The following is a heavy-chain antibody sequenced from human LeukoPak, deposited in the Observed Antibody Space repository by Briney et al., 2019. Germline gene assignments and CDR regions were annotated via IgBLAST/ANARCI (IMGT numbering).Heavy chain of an antibody. D-gene: IGHD3-16*01. CDR2: IYSGGST. V-gene: IGHV3-66*01. J-gene: IGHJ4*02. CDR3: ARESQGDPYYFDY. CDR1: GFTVSSNY. Sequence: GGSLRLSCAASGFTVSSNYMSWVRQAPGKGLEWVSVIYSGGSTYYADSVKGRFTISRDNSKNTLYLQMNSLRAEDTAVYYCARESQGDPYYFDYWGQGTLVTVSS.